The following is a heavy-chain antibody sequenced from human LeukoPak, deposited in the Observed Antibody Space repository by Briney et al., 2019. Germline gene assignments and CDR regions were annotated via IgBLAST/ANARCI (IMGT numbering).Heavy chain of an antibody. CDR3: AREPGLYGPYWYFDL. Sequence: GASVKVSCKASGYTFTSYYMHWVRQAPGQGLEWMGIINPSGGTTSYAQRFQGRVTMARDTSTSTVYMELSSLRSEDTAVYYCAREPGLYGPYWYFDLWGRGTLVTVSS. CDR1: GYTFTSYY. CDR2: INPSGGTT. V-gene: IGHV1-46*01. D-gene: IGHD3-10*01. J-gene: IGHJ2*01.